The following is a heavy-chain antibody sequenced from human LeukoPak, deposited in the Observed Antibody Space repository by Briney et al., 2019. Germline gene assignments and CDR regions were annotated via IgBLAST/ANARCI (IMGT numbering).Heavy chain of an antibody. CDR1: GGSFSGYY. D-gene: IGHD6-13*01. V-gene: IGHV4-34*01. Sequence: SETLSLTCAVYGGSFSGYYWSWIRQPPGKGLEWIGEINHSGSTNYNPSLKSRVTISVDTSKNQFSLKLSSVTAADTAVYYCFGIAAAGDFDYWGQGTLVTVSS. J-gene: IGHJ4*02. CDR2: INHSGST. CDR3: FGIAAAGDFDY.